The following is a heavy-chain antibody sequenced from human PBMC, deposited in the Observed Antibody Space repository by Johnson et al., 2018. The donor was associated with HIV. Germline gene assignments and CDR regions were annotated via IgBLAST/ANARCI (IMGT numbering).Heavy chain of an antibody. D-gene: IGHD3-10*01. CDR3: ARSPGEADAFDI. V-gene: IGHV3-30*14. CDR1: GFTFSSYA. Sequence: QVQLVESGGGLVQPGGSLSLSCAASGFTFSSYAMYWVRQAPGKGLEWVAFISYDGSNKYYADSVKGRFTISRDNSKNTLYLQMNSLRAEDTAMYYCARSPGEADAFDIWGQGTMVTVSS. CDR2: ISYDGSNK. J-gene: IGHJ3*02.